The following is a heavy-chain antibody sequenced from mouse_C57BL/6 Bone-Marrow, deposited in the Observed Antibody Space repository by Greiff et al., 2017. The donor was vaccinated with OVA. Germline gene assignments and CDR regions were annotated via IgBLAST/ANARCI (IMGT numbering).Heavy chain of an antibody. CDR3: AITTVVATDY. J-gene: IGHJ4*01. CDR1: GYSITSGYY. V-gene: IGHV3-6*01. Sequence: VQLQQSGPGLVKPSQSLSLTCSVTGYSITSGYYWNWIRQFPGNKLEWMGYISYDGSNNYNPSLKNRIFITRDTSKNQFFLKVNSVTTEDTATYYCAITTVVATDYWGQGTSVTVSS. CDR2: ISYDGSN. D-gene: IGHD1-1*01.